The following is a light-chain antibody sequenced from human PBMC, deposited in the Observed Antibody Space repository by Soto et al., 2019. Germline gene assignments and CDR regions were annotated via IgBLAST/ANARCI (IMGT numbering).Light chain of an antibody. CDR2: DAS. CDR3: QQYYSYPRT. J-gene: IGKJ1*01. V-gene: IGKV3-20*01. CDR1: QSVSSSY. Sequence: EIVLTQSPGTLSLSPGERATLSCRASQSVSSSYLAWYQQKPGQAPRLLIYDASKRATGIPARFSGSGSGTDFTLTISSLQPEDFATYYCQQYYSYPRTFGQGTKVDNK.